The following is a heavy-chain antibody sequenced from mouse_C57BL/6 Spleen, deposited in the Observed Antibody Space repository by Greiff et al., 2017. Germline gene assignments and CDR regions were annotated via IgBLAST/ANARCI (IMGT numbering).Heavy chain of an antibody. D-gene: IGHD2-1*01. V-gene: IGHV1-15*01. J-gene: IGHJ4*01. CDR1: GYTFTDYE. CDR3: TSGYGNSLYYAMDY. Sequence: VQLQQSGAELVRPGASVTLSCKASGYTFTDYEMHWVKQTPVHGLEWIGAIDPEPGGTAYNQKFKGKAILTADKSSSTAYMELRSLTSEDSAVYYCTSGYGNSLYYAMDYWGQGTSVTVSS. CDR2: IDPEPGGT.